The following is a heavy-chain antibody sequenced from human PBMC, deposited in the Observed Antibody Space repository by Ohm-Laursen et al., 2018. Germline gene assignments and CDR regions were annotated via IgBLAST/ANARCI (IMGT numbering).Heavy chain of an antibody. CDR3: ASRRVGAGVVDY. Sequence: SLRLSCAASGFTFDDYAMHWVRQAPGKGLEWVSGISFNSGSIVYADSVKGRFTISRDNAKNSLYLQMNSLRAEDTAVYYCASRRVGAGVVDYWGQGTLVTVSS. J-gene: IGHJ4*02. CDR1: GFTFDDYA. V-gene: IGHV3-9*01. D-gene: IGHD1-26*01. CDR2: ISFNSGSI.